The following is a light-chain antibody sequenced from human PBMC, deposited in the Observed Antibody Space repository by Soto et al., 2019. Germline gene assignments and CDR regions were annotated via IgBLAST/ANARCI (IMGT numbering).Light chain of an antibody. Sequence: DIQMTQSPSTLSASVGDRVTITCRASQYIDSWLAWYQQKPGKAPKLLIYKASTLETGVPSKFSGSGSGTEFTLTISSLQPDDFATYYCQQSNSYPWTFGQGTKVEIK. V-gene: IGKV1-5*03. J-gene: IGKJ1*01. CDR3: QQSNSYPWT. CDR2: KAS. CDR1: QYIDSW.